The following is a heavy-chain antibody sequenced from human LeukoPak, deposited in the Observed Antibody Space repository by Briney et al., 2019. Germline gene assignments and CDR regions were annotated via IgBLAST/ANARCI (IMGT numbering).Heavy chain of an antibody. D-gene: IGHD3-22*01. J-gene: IGHJ4*02. Sequence: GGSLRLSCAASGFTFSSYAMHRVRQAPGKGLEWVAIISYDGSNKYYADSVKGRFSISKDNSKNTLYLQMNSLGAEDTAVYYCATHYYDSSGYFSPDCWGQGTLVTVSS. CDR1: GFTFSSYA. CDR2: ISYDGSNK. V-gene: IGHV3-30-3*01. CDR3: ATHYYDSSGYFSPDC.